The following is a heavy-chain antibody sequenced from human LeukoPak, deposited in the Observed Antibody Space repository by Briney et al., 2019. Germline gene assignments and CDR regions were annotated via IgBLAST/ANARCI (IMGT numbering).Heavy chain of an antibody. Sequence: ASETLSLTCTVSGGSISSYYWSWIRQPAGKGLEWIGRIYTSRSTNYNPSLKSRVTISVDTSKNQVSLSLSSVTAADTAVYYCAGGPRESYYNWFDPWGQGTLVTVSS. CDR1: GGSISSYY. D-gene: IGHD3-10*01. J-gene: IGHJ5*02. V-gene: IGHV4-4*07. CDR2: IYTSRST. CDR3: AGGPRESYYNWFDP.